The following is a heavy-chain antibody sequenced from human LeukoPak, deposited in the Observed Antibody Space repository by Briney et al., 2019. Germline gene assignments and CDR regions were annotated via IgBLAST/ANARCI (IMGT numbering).Heavy chain of an antibody. CDR3: ARDWDYYDSSGSSDY. V-gene: IGHV1-69*04. CDR1: GGTFSSYA. J-gene: IGHJ4*02. D-gene: IGHD3-22*01. CDR2: IIPILGIA. Sequence: GASVKVSCKASGGTFSSYAISWVRQAPGQGLEWMGRIIPILGIANYAQKFQGRVTITADKSTSTAYMELSSLRSEDTAVYYCARDWDYYDSSGSSDYWGQGTLVTVSS.